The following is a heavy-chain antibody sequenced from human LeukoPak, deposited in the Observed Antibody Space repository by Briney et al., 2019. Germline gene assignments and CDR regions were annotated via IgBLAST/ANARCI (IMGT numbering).Heavy chain of an antibody. J-gene: IGHJ4*02. Sequence: SETLSLTCTVSGGSISSSSYYWGWIRQPPGEGLEWIGSIYYSGSTYYNPSLKSRVTISVDTSKNQFSLKLSSVTAADTAVYYCASQLGLNFDYWGQGTLVTVSS. CDR1: GGSISSSSYY. V-gene: IGHV4-39*01. CDR3: ASQLGLNFDY. D-gene: IGHD7-27*01. CDR2: IYYSGST.